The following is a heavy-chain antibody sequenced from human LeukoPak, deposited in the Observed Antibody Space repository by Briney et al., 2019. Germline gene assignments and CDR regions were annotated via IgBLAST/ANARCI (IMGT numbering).Heavy chain of an antibody. V-gene: IGHV4-59*01. CDR2: IYYSGII. Sequence: CXVSGGSISSYYWSWIRQPPGKGLEWIGYIYYSGIINYNPSLKSRVTISVDTSKNQFSLKLSSVTAAGTAVYYCAXXGXXSXXXXDIWGQGTMVTVSS. CDR3: AXXGXXSXXXXDI. J-gene: IGHJ3*02. CDR1: GGSISSYY. D-gene: IGHD2-2*01.